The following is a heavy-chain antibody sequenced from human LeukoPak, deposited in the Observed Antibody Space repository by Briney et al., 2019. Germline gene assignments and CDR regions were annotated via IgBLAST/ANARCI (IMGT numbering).Heavy chain of an antibody. CDR3: AKDGYSSGWPVDY. D-gene: IGHD6-19*01. J-gene: IGHJ4*02. Sequence: GGSLRLSCAASGFTSSSYGMHWVRQAPGKGLEWVAVISYDGSNYYYADSVKGRFTISRDNSKNTVFLQMNGLRAEDTAVYYCAKDGYSSGWPVDYWGQGTLVSVSS. CDR2: ISYDGSNY. V-gene: IGHV3-30*18. CDR1: GFTSSSYG.